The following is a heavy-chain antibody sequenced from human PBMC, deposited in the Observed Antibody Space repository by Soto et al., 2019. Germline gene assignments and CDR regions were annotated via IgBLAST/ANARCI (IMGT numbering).Heavy chain of an antibody. D-gene: IGHD2-2*01. CDR2: ISSSGMTI. Sequence: GGCLRLSCAASGFSLSTYAMNWVLQAPGKGLEWVAYISSSGMTIYYADSVKGRFTISRDNAENSLYLQMHSLRDEDTAIYFCAIMVQLPNNDYYYFHLDVWGKGTTVTVSS. V-gene: IGHV3-48*02. J-gene: IGHJ6*03. CDR3: AIMVQLPNNDYYYFHLDV. CDR1: GFSLSTYA.